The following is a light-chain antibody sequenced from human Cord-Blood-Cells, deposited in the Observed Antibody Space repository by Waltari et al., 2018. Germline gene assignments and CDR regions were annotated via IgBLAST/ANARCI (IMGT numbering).Light chain of an antibody. CDR1: RSAVGGYNS. J-gene: IGLJ3*02. Sequence: QSALTQPRSVSGSPGQSVPISCTGTRSAVGGYNSVSWYQQHPAKAPKLMIYDVSNRPAVGPDRFSGSKSGNTASLTISGLQAEDEADYYCCSYAGSYTWVFGGGTKLTVL. CDR3: CSYAGSYTWV. V-gene: IGLV2-11*01. CDR2: DVS.